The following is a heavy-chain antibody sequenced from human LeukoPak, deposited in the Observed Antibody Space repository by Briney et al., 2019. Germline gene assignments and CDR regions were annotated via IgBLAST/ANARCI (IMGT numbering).Heavy chain of an antibody. V-gene: IGHV4-31*03. J-gene: IGHJ6*02. D-gene: IGHD2-2*01. Sequence: SETLSLTCTVSGGSISSGGYYWSWIRQHPGKGPEWIGYIYYSGSTYYNPSLKSRVTISVDTSKNQFSLKLSSVTAADTAVDYCARDQSAAKYYYYGMDVWGQGTTVTVSS. CDR3: ARDQSAAKYYYYGMDV. CDR1: GGSISSGGYY. CDR2: IYYSGST.